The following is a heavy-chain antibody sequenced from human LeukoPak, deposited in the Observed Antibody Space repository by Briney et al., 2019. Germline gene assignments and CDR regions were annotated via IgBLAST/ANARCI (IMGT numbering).Heavy chain of an antibody. CDR1: GFTFSSYA. D-gene: IGHD3-22*01. V-gene: IGHV3-23*01. Sequence: SGGSLRLSCAASGFTFSSYAMNWVRQAPGKGLEWVSAISVDGSHTYYADSLKGRFTISRDNSKNTLSLQMNSLRVEDTAVYYCAKCYDTSGRRASDIWGQGTMVTVSS. CDR2: ISVDGSHT. J-gene: IGHJ3*02. CDR3: AKCYDTSGRRASDI.